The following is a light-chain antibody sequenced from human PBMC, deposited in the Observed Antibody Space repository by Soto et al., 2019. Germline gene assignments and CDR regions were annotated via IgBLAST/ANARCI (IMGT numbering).Light chain of an antibody. CDR1: QSISIY. V-gene: IGKV3-11*01. J-gene: IGKJ4*01. CDR3: QQRFNWPVT. CDR2: DAS. Sequence: EMVLTQSPATLSLSPGERATLSCSASQSISIYLAWYQLKPGQAPRLLIYDASRRATGIPARFSGSGSGTDFTLTISSLEPEDFAVYSCQQRFNWPVTFGGGTKVEIK.